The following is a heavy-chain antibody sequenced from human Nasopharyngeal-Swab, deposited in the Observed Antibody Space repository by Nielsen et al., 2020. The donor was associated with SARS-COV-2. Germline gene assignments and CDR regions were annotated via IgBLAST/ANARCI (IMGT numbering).Heavy chain of an antibody. CDR2: VSQGGST. D-gene: IGHD2-2*01. V-gene: IGHV4-34*01. CDR3: ARGGAGVVPSPVLGLGPYYSYYYMDV. J-gene: IGHJ6*03. Sequence: WIRQPPGKGLEWIGEVSQGGSTNYNPSLKNRVTISVATSKNQFSLKLSSVTAAETAVYYCARGGAGVVPSPVLGLGPYYSYYYMDVWGKGTTVTVSS.